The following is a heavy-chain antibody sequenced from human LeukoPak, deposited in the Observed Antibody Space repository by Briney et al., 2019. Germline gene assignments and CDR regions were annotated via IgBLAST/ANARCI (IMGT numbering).Heavy chain of an antibody. Sequence: GGSLRLSCAASGFIVSSNYMSWVRQAPGKGLEWVSLIYSGGGTYYADSVKGRFTISRDNSKNTLYLQMNSLRAEDTAVYYCARERYSYGYGEYWGQGTLVTVSS. CDR2: IYSGGGT. V-gene: IGHV3-53*01. CDR1: GFIVSSNY. D-gene: IGHD5-18*01. CDR3: ARERYSYGYGEY. J-gene: IGHJ4*02.